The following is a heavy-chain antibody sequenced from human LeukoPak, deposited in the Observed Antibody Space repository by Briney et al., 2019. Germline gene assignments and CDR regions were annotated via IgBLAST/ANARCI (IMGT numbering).Heavy chain of an antibody. D-gene: IGHD6-6*01. Sequence: ASVKVSCKASGYTFTSYYMHWVRQAPGQGLEWMGIINPSGGSTSYAQKFQGRVTMTRDMSTSTVYMELSSLRSEDTAVYYCARDPIPVADSSSSEFDYWGQGTLVTVSS. CDR2: INPSGGST. CDR3: ARDPIPVADSSSSEFDY. CDR1: GYTFTSYY. V-gene: IGHV1-46*01. J-gene: IGHJ4*02.